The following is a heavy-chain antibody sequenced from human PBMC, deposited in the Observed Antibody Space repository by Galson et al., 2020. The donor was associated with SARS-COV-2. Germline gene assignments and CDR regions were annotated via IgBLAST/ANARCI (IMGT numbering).Heavy chain of an antibody. D-gene: IGHD1-26*01. V-gene: IGHV3-30*01. Sequence: GGSLRLSCAASGFTFSSYAMHWVRQAPGKGLEWVAVISYDGSNKYYADSVKGRFTISRDNSKNTLYLQMNSLRAEDTAVYYCARPRGGSYFNACDIWGQGTMVTVSS. CDR2: ISYDGSNK. CDR3: ARPRGGSYFNACDI. J-gene: IGHJ3*02. CDR1: GFTFSSYA.